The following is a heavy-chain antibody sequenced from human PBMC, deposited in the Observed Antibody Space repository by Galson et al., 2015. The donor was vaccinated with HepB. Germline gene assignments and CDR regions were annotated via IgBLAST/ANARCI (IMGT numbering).Heavy chain of an antibody. D-gene: IGHD6-13*01. J-gene: IGHJ4*02. CDR1: GYTFTSYA. CDR3: ARVYSSSWYSSGLDY. CDR2: INAGNGNT. V-gene: IGHV1-3*01. Sequence: SVKVSCKASGYTFTSYAMHWVRQAPGQRLEWMGWINAGNGNTKYSQKFQGRVTITRDTSASTAYMELSSLRSEDTAVYYCARVYSSSWYSSGLDYWGQGTLVTVSS.